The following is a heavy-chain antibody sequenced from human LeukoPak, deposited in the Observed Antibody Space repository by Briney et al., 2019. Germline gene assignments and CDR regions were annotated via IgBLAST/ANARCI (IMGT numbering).Heavy chain of an antibody. V-gene: IGHV4-59*01. Sequence: SETLSLTCTVSGGSISSYYWSWIRQPPGKGLGWIGYIYYSGSTNYNPSLKSRVTISVDTSKNQFSLKLSSVTAADTAVYYCARDTKTGYFDLWGRGTLVTVSS. J-gene: IGHJ2*01. D-gene: IGHD3-3*01. CDR2: IYYSGST. CDR3: ARDTKTGYFDL. CDR1: GGSISSYY.